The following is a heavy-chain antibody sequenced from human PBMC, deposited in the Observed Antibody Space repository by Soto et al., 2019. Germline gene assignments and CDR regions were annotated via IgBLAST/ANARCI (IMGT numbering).Heavy chain of an antibody. V-gene: IGHV3-33*01. J-gene: IGHJ6*02. D-gene: IGHD1-26*01. CDR2: IWYDGSNK. CDR3: ARVRGRDSAGSYYVRRYGMDV. CDR1: GFTFSSYG. Sequence: GGSLRLSCAASGFTFSSYGMHWVRQAPGKGLEWVAVIWYDGSNKYYADSVKGRFTISRDNSKNTLYLQMNSLRAEDTAVYYCARVRGRDSAGSYYVRRYGMDVWGQGTTVTVSS.